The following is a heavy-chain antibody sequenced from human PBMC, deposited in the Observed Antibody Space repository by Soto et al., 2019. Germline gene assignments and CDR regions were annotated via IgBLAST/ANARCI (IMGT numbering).Heavy chain of an antibody. CDR1: GFTFSNAW. V-gene: IGHV3-15*01. CDR2: IKSKSDGGTT. J-gene: IGHJ3*02. CDR3: TKDEGKILRYFDWAPDAFDN. D-gene: IGHD3-9*01. Sequence: GGSLRLSCAASGFTFSNAWMSWVRQAPGKGLEWVGRIKSKSDGGTTDYAATGKGRFTISRDDSKNTLYLQMNSLKTEDTAVYSCTKDEGKILRYFDWAPDAFDNWGQGTLVTVSS.